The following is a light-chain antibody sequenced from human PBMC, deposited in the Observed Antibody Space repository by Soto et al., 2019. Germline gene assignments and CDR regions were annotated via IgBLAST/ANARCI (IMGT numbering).Light chain of an antibody. CDR1: SSDIGNYDF. V-gene: IGLV2-14*01. Sequence: QSALTQPASVSGSPGQSITISCTGTSSDIGNYDFVSWYQQVPGTAPKAMIYEVSSRPSGVSNRFSGSKSGNPASLTISGLQAEDEAYYYCSSYTTSTSVILFGGGTKLTVL. CDR2: EVS. CDR3: SSYTTSTSVIL. J-gene: IGLJ2*01.